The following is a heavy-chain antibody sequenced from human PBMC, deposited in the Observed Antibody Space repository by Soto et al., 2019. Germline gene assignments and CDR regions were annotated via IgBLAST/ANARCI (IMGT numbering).Heavy chain of an antibody. Sequence: QVQLQESGPGLVKPSQTLSLTCTVSGGSISSGGYYWSWIRQHPGKGLEWIGYIYYSGSTYYNPSLKSRVTISVDTSKTQFSLKLSSVTAADTAVYYCARDRGILYPQPKNWFDPWGQGTLVTVSS. V-gene: IGHV4-31*03. CDR2: IYYSGST. CDR3: ARDRGILYPQPKNWFDP. CDR1: GGSISSGGYY. J-gene: IGHJ5*02. D-gene: IGHD2-8*01.